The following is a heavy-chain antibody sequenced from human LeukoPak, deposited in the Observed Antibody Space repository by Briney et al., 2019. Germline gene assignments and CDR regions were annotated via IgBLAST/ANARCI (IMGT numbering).Heavy chain of an antibody. Sequence: SETLSLTCTVSGYSISSGYYWGWIRQPPGKGLEWIESIYHSGSTYYNPSLKSRVTISVDTSKNQFSLRLSSVTAADTAVYYCARCVWGERNNWFDPWGQGTLVTVSS. V-gene: IGHV4-38-2*02. D-gene: IGHD3-16*01. CDR2: IYHSGST. CDR3: ARCVWGERNNWFDP. CDR1: GYSISSGYY. J-gene: IGHJ5*02.